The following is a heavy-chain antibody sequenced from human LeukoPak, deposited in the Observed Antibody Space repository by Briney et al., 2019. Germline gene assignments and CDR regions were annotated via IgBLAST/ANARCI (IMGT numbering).Heavy chain of an antibody. CDR1: GYSFSSYW. D-gene: IGHD2-8*01. V-gene: IGHV5-51*01. J-gene: IGHJ3*02. Sequence: GESLKISCKGSGYSFSSYWIGWVRQMPGKGLEWMGVIYPGDSDIRYSPTLQGHVTISADKSISTAYLQWSSLKASDTAIYYCARRRFDNGFDIWGQGTLVTVS. CDR3: ARRRFDNGFDI. CDR2: IYPGDSDI.